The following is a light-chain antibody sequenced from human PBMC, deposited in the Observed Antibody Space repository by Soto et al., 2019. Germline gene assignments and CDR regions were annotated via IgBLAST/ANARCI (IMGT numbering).Light chain of an antibody. CDR2: GAS. Sequence: EIVMTQSPATLSVSPGERATLSYRASQSVSSNLAWYQQKPGQAPRLLIYGASTRATGIPARFSGSGSGTEFTLTISSLQSEDFAVYYCQQYNNWPWGTFGQGTKVEIK. CDR1: QSVSSN. V-gene: IGKV3-15*01. CDR3: QQYNNWPWGT. J-gene: IGKJ1*01.